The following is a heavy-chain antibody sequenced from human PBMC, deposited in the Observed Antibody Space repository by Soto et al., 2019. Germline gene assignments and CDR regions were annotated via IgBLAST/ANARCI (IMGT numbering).Heavy chain of an antibody. J-gene: IGHJ4*02. CDR2: ISWNSYTI. V-gene: IGHV3-9*01. D-gene: IGHD1-26*01. CDR1: GFTFDDYG. Sequence: GGSLRLSCAASGFTFDDYGMHWVRQAPGKGLEWFSGISWNSYTIDYADSVKGRFTISRDNAKNSLYLEMNSLRPEDTALYFCAKDSGSYYAPLDYWGQGTLVTVSS. CDR3: AKDSGSYYAPLDY.